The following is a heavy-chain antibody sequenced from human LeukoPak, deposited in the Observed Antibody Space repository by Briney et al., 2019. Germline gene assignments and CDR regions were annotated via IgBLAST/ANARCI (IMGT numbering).Heavy chain of an antibody. CDR2: IYSGGST. D-gene: IGHD3-3*01. J-gene: IGHJ4*02. CDR1: GFTVSSNY. Sequence: GGSLRLSCAASGFTVSSNYMSWVRQAPGKGLEWVSVIYSGGSTYYADSVKGRFTISRDNSKNTLYLQMNSLRAEDTAVYYCARDSLKTIFGVAPLGYWGQGTLVTVSS. V-gene: IGHV3-53*05. CDR3: ARDSLKTIFGVAPLGY.